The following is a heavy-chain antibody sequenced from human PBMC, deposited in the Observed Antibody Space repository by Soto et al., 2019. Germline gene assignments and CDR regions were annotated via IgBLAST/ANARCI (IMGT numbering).Heavy chain of an antibody. J-gene: IGHJ5*02. D-gene: IGHD6-19*01. CDR1: GYTFTSYA. Sequence: ASVKVSCKASGYTFTSYAMHWVRQAPGQRLEWMGWINAGNGNTKYSQKFQGRVTITRDTSASTAYMELSSLRSEDTAVYYCARISSGWYGWFDPWGQGTLVTVSS. CDR2: INAGNGNT. CDR3: ARISSGWYGWFDP. V-gene: IGHV1-3*01.